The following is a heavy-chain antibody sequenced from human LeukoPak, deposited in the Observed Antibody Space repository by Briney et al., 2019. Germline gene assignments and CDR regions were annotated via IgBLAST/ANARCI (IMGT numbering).Heavy chain of an antibody. J-gene: IGHJ6*02. V-gene: IGHV3-30-3*01. CDR3: AREMGIAAAYYYYGMDV. D-gene: IGHD6-13*01. CDR1: GFTFSSYA. Sequence: GGSLRLSCAASGFTFSSYAMHWVRQAPGKGLEWVAVISYDGSNKYYADSVKGRFTISRDNSKNTLYLQMNSLRAEDTSVYYCAREMGIAAAYYYYGMDVWGQETTVTVSS. CDR2: ISYDGSNK.